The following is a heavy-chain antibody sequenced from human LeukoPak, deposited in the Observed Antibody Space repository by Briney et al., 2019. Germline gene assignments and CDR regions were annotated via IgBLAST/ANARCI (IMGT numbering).Heavy chain of an antibody. V-gene: IGHV4-39*07. J-gene: IGHJ4*02. Sequence: PSETLSLTCTVSGGFISSSSYYWGWIRQPPGKGLEWIGSIYYSGSTYYNPSLKSRVTISVDTSKNQFSLKLSSVTAADTAVYYCARVLGYFDYWGQGTLVTVSS. CDR3: ARVLGYFDY. D-gene: IGHD1-26*01. CDR1: GGFISSSSYY. CDR2: IYYSGST.